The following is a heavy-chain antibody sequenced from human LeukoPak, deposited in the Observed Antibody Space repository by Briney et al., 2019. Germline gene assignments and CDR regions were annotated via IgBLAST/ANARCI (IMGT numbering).Heavy chain of an antibody. CDR3: ARVGLLWFGESPRNNWFDP. CDR2: IYHSGST. J-gene: IGHJ5*02. CDR1: GYSISSGYY. D-gene: IGHD3-10*01. Sequence: SETLSLTCTVSGYSISSGYYWGWIRQPPGKGLEWIGSIYHSGSTYYNPSLKSRVTISVDTSKNQFSLKLSSVTAADTAVYYCARVGLLWFGESPRNNWFDPWGQGTLVTVSS. V-gene: IGHV4-38-2*02.